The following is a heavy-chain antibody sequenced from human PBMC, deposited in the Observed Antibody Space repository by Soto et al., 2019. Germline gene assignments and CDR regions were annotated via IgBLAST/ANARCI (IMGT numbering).Heavy chain of an antibody. CDR1: GGSMSGHY. Sequence: SETLSLTCTVSGGSMSGHYWSWIRQPPGKGLEWIGHIFYSGSTNYNPSLKSRVTMSIDTSKSQFSLKLTSVTAADTAVYYCARGKTSFDPWGQGTLVTVSS. CDR2: IFYSGST. V-gene: IGHV4-59*11. J-gene: IGHJ5*02. D-gene: IGHD4-17*01. CDR3: ARGKTSFDP.